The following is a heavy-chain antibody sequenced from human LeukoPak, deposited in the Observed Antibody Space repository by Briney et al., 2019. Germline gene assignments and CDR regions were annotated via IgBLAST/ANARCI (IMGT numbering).Heavy chain of an antibody. CDR1: GFPFSSYW. Sequence: GGSLRLSCVASGFPFSSYWMTWVRQAPGKGLEWVANIKQGGSKKSYVDSVKGRFTISRDNAKNSLYLQMNSLRAEDTAIYYCTRVGYIDEGIDYWGQGTLVTVSP. V-gene: IGHV3-7*04. D-gene: IGHD5-24*01. J-gene: IGHJ4*02. CDR2: IKQGGSKK. CDR3: TRVGYIDEGIDY.